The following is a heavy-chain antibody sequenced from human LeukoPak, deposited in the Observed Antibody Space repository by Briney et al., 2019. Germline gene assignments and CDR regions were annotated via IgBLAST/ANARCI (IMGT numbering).Heavy chain of an antibody. V-gene: IGHV4-39*07. Sequence: SETLSLTCTVSGGSISSSSYYWGWIRQPPGKGLEWIGSIYYSGSTYYNPSLKSRVTISVDTSKNQFSLKLSSVTAADTAVYYCARGRGNYYYYYYMDVWGEGTTVTVSS. CDR2: IYYSGST. J-gene: IGHJ6*03. CDR3: ARGRGNYYYYYYMDV. CDR1: GGSISSSSYY. D-gene: IGHD3-16*01.